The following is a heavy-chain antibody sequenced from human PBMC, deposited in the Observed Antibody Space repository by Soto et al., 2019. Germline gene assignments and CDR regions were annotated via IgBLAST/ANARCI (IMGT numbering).Heavy chain of an antibody. CDR1: GGSFSGYY. J-gene: IGHJ6*02. Sequence: SETLSLTCAVYGGSFSGYYWSWIRQPPGKGLEWIGEINHSGSTNYNPSLKSRVTISVDTSKNQFSLKLSSVTAADTAVYYCARGIPHVEIVATGVYCYYGMDVWGQGTTVTVSS. CDR2: INHSGST. CDR3: ARGIPHVEIVATGVYCYYGMDV. D-gene: IGHD5-12*01. V-gene: IGHV4-34*01.